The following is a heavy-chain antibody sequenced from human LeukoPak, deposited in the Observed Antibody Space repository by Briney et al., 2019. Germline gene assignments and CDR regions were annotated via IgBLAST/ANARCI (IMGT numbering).Heavy chain of an antibody. Sequence: GGSLRLSCAASGFIFSSYEMKWVRQAPGKGLEGVSYISSSGSITYYADSVKGRFTISRDNAKKSLYLQMNSLRAEDTAVYYCARKALYDSSISAFDIWGQGTMVTVSS. CDR2: ISSSGSIT. J-gene: IGHJ3*02. D-gene: IGHD3-22*01. CDR3: ARKALYDSSISAFDI. V-gene: IGHV3-48*03. CDR1: GFIFSSYE.